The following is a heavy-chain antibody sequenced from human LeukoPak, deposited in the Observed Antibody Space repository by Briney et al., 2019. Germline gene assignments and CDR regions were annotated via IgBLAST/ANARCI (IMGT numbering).Heavy chain of an antibody. J-gene: IGHJ4*02. CDR2: IYYSGST. D-gene: IGHD4-17*01. CDR1: GGSISSGDYY. Sequence: SQTLSLTCTVSGGSISSGDYYWSWIRQPPGKGLEWIGYIYYSGSTYYNPSLKSRVTISVDTSKNQISLKLSSVTAADTAVYYCARDYGDTAGFDYWGQGTLVTVSS. CDR3: ARDYGDTAGFDY. V-gene: IGHV4-30-4*08.